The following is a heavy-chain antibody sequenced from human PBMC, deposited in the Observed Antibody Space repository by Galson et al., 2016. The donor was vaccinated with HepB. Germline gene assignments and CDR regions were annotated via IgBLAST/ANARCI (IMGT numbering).Heavy chain of an antibody. Sequence: SCKASGYTFTSHDISWVRQAPGQGLEWMGWISAYNGNTNYAQKLQGRVTMTTDKSTSTAYMELRGLRSDDTAVYYCARASTSWINWFDPWGQGTLVTVSS. D-gene: IGHD2-2*01. V-gene: IGHV1-18*01. CDR3: ARASTSWINWFDP. J-gene: IGHJ5*02. CDR2: ISAYNGNT. CDR1: GYTFTSHD.